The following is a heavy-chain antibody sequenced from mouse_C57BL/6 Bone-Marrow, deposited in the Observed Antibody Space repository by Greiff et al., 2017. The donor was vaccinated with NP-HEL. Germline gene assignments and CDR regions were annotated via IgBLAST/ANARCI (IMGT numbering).Heavy chain of an antibody. V-gene: IGHV5-16*01. Sequence: EVQRVESEGGLVQPGSSMKLSCTASGFTFSDYYMAWVRQVPEKGLEWVANINYDGSSTYYLDSLKSRFIISRDNAKNILDLQMSSLKSEDTATYYCARDKEGSKDNGGKGTTLTGSS. D-gene: IGHD2-5*01. CDR1: GFTFSDYY. CDR3: ARDKEGSKDN. CDR2: INYDGSST. J-gene: IGHJ2*01.